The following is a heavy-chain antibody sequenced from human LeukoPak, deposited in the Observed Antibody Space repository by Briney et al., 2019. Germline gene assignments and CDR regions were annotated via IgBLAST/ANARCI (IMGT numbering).Heavy chain of an antibody. J-gene: IGHJ4*02. V-gene: IGHV1-69*04. CDR1: GGTFSSYA. Sequence: GASVKVSCKASGGTFSSYAISWVRQAPGQGLEWMGRIIPILGIANYAQKFQGRVTITADKSTSTAYMELSSLRPEDTAVYYCASPGDYDYYDSSGYYHTYFDYWGQGTLVTVSS. D-gene: IGHD3-22*01. CDR3: ASPGDYDYYDSSGYYHTYFDY. CDR2: IIPILGIA.